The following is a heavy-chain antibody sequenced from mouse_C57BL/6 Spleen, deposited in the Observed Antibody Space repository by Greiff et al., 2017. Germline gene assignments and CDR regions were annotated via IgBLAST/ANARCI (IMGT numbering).Heavy chain of an antibody. CDR2: IDPSDSET. CDR3: ARRSEEGYGNYGYFDV. CDR1: GYTFTSYW. Sequence: QVQLQQPGAELVRPGSSVKLSCKASGYTFTSYWMHWVKQRPIQGLEWIGNIDPSDSETHYNQKFKDKATLTVDKSSSTAYMQLSSLTSEDSAVXYCARRSEEGYGNYGYFDVWGTGTTVTVSS. J-gene: IGHJ1*03. D-gene: IGHD2-1*01. V-gene: IGHV1-52*01.